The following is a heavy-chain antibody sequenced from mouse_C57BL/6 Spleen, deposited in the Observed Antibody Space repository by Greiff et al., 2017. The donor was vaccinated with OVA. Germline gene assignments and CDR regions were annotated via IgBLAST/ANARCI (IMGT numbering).Heavy chain of an antibody. D-gene: IGHD1-1*01. J-gene: IGHJ4*01. CDR1: GFSLTSYG. CDR2: IWGGGST. CDR3: AKRGTTVVAPYAMDY. V-gene: IGHV2-9*01. Sequence: VQGVESGPGLVAPSQSLSITCTVSGFSLTSYGVDWVRQPPGKGLEWLGVIWGGGSTNYNSALMSRLNISKDNSTSHFFLKMNSLQTDDTAMYYCAKRGTTVVAPYAMDYWGQGTSVTVSS.